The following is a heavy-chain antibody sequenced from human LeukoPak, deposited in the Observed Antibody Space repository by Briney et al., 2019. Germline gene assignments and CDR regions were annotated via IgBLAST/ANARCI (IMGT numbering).Heavy chain of an antibody. CDR3: AKGHILLWFVA. CDR2: ISGSGGST. D-gene: IGHD3-10*01. J-gene: IGHJ5*02. CDR1: GFTFSSYA. Sequence: GGSLRLSCAASGFTFSSYAMSWVRQAPGKGLEWVSAISGSGGSTYYADSVKGRFTISRDNSKNTLYLQINSLRAEDTAVYYCAKGHILLWFVAWGQGTLVTVSS. V-gene: IGHV3-23*01.